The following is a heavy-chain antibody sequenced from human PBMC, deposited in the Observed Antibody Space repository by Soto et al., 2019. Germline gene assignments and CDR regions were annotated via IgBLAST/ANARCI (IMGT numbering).Heavy chain of an antibody. V-gene: IGHV4-34*01. D-gene: IGHD3-9*01. CDR3: FFQAEDGIRDSVTVSAFLLNRSSDL. Sequence: KGMEWIGEINHSGSTNYNPSLKSRVTISVDTSKNQFSLKLSSVTAADTAVYYFFFQAEDGIRDSVTVSAFLLNRSSDL. J-gene: IGHJ2*01. CDR2: INHSGST.